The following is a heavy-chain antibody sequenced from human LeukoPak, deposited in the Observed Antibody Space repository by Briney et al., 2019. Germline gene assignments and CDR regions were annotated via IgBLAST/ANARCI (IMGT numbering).Heavy chain of an antibody. CDR1: GFTFSNAW. CDR2: IKSKTDGGTT. Sequence: GGSLRLSCAASGFTFSNAWMSWVRQAPGRGLEWVGRIKSKTDGGTTDYAPPVKGRFTISRDDSKNTLYLQMNSLKTEDTAVYYCTTDLYYYSSGSYSYWGQGTLVTVSS. V-gene: IGHV3-15*01. CDR3: TTDLYYYSSGSYSY. J-gene: IGHJ4*02. D-gene: IGHD3-10*01.